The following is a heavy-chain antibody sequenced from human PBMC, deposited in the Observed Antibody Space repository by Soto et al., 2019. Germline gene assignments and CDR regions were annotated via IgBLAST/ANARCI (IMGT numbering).Heavy chain of an antibody. Sequence: GRFLRHSCAASGFTFSSYSMNWVRQAPGKGLEWVSSISSSSSYIYYADSVKGRFTISRDNAKNSLYLQMNSLRAEDTVVYYCARDPGYSSSNWFDPWGQGTLVTVSS. CDR3: ARDPGYSSSNWFDP. D-gene: IGHD6-13*01. V-gene: IGHV3-21*01. CDR1: GFTFSSYS. CDR2: ISSSSSYI. J-gene: IGHJ5*02.